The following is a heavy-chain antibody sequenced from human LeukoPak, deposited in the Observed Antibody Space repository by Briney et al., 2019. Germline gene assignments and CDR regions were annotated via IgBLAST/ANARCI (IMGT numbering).Heavy chain of an antibody. Sequence: GGSLRLSCAASGFTFSDYYMSWIRQAPGKGLEWVSYISSSGSTIYYADSVKGRFTISRDNAKNSLYLQMNSLRAEDTAVYYCAGAPYSYDSSGYSDYWGQGPLVTVSS. D-gene: IGHD3-22*01. J-gene: IGHJ4*02. V-gene: IGHV3-11*01. CDR2: ISSSGSTI. CDR1: GFTFSDYY. CDR3: AGAPYSYDSSGYSDY.